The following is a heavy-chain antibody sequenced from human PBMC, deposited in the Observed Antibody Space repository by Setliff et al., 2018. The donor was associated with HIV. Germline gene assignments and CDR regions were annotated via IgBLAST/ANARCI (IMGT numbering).Heavy chain of an antibody. CDR1: GFSFNNYG. J-gene: IGHJ4*02. V-gene: IGHV3-30*19. D-gene: IGHD2-2*01. CDR2: ISYDGSNK. Sequence: GGSLRLSCVTSGFSFNNYGMHWVRQAPGKGLEWVAVISYDGSNKYYADSVKGRFTISRDNSKNTLYLQMNSLRAEDTAVYYCARGCSSQYFDYWGQGTLVTVSS. CDR3: ARGCSSQYFDY.